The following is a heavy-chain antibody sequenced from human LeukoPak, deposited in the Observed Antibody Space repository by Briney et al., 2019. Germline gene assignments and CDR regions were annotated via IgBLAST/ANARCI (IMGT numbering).Heavy chain of an antibody. Sequence: PSETLSLTCTVSGGSINSYYWSWIRQPPGKGLEWIGYIYYSGSTNYNPSLKSRVTISVDTSKNQFSLRLSSVTAADTAVYYCATNGYYSMDVWGKGTTVTVSS. J-gene: IGHJ6*03. D-gene: IGHD2-8*01. CDR1: GGSINSYY. CDR2: IYYSGST. CDR3: ATNGYYSMDV. V-gene: IGHV4-59*01.